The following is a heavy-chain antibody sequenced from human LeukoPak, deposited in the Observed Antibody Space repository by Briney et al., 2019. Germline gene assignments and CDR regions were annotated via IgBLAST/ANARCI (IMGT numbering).Heavy chain of an antibody. CDR1: GFTFSSYA. Sequence: PGRSLRLSCAASGFTFSSYAMHWVRQAPGKGLEWVAVISYDGSNKYYADPVKGRFTISRGNSKNTLYLQMNSLRAEDTAVYYCARDPRPRYCSGGSCYFNWFDPWGQGTLVTVSS. V-gene: IGHV3-30*04. CDR3: ARDPRPRYCSGGSCYFNWFDP. CDR2: ISYDGSNK. D-gene: IGHD2-15*01. J-gene: IGHJ5*02.